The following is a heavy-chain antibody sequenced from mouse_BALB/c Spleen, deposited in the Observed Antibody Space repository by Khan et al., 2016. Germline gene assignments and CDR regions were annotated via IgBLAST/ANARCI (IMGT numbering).Heavy chain of an antibody. D-gene: IGHD2-3*01. CDR3: ARDALSGSMDF. Sequence: EVQLQESGPGLVKPSQTVSLTCTVTGISITTGNYRWSWIRQFPGHKLEWIGYIYYSGTITYNPSLTSRTTITRDTSRNQVYLAINSLTTEDTARYYGARDALSGSMDFWGQGTSVTGSS. CDR2: IYYSGTI. V-gene: IGHV3-5*02. J-gene: IGHJ4*01. CDR1: GISITTGNYR.